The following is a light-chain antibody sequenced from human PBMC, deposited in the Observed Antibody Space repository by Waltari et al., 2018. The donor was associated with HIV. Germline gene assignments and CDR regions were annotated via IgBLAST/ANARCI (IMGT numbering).Light chain of an antibody. CDR1: SSTFGNDF. V-gene: IGLV1-51*01. CDR2: DTK. CDR3: GTWDASLSVGV. J-gene: IGLJ3*02. Sequence: QSVLTQPPSVSAAPGQKVSISCSVSSTFGNDFVSWYQHLPGSAPKLLIYDTKKRPSGIADGFSGSKCGTSATLGITGLQTGDEADYYCGTWDASLSVGVFGGGTKLTVL.